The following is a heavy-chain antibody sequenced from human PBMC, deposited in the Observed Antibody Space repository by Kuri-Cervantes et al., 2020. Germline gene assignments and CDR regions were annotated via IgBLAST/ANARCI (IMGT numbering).Heavy chain of an antibody. V-gene: IGHV1-69*13. CDR3: ATGVVAANPGFVY. J-gene: IGHJ4*02. D-gene: IGHD2-15*01. CDR1: GGTFSGYA. CDR2: VIAIFGTT. Sequence: SVKVSCKASGGTFSGYAISWVRQAPGQGLEWMGGVIAIFGTTNYAQKLQGRVTITADESTSTAYMELSRLRSEDTAVYYCATGVVAANPGFVYWGQGTLVTVSS.